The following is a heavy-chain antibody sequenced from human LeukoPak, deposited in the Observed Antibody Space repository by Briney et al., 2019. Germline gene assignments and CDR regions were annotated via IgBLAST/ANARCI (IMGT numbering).Heavy chain of an antibody. CDR2: ISAYNGNT. Sequence: ASVKVSCKASGYTFTSYGISWVRQAPGQGLEWMGWISAYNGNTNYAQKLQGRVNMTTDTSTSTAYMELRSLRSDDTAVYYCARRGYCSGGSCYSGAVWFDPWGQGTLVTVSS. CDR1: GYTFTSYG. CDR3: ARRGYCSGGSCYSGAVWFDP. D-gene: IGHD2-15*01. V-gene: IGHV1-18*01. J-gene: IGHJ5*02.